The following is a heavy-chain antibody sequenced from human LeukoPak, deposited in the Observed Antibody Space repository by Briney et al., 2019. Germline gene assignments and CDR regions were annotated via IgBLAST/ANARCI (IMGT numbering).Heavy chain of an antibody. CDR1: GFTFSSYA. Sequence: QPGGSLRLSCAASGFTFSSYAMHWVRQAPGKGLEWVAVISYDGSNKYYADSVKGRFTISRDNSKNTLYLQMNSLRAEDTAVYYCAKVPDTRYFDWLPHDAFDIWGQGTMITVSS. J-gene: IGHJ3*02. CDR3: AKVPDTRYFDWLPHDAFDI. V-gene: IGHV3-30-3*01. CDR2: ISYDGSNK. D-gene: IGHD3-9*01.